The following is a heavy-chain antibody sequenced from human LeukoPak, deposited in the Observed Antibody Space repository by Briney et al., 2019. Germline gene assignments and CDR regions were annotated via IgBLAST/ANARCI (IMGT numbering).Heavy chain of an antibody. D-gene: IGHD6-13*01. CDR2: IYYGGST. CDR3: ARGGSSWYPVFGY. CDR1: GGSISSSYY. Sequence: SETLSLTCTVSGGSISSSYYWGWIRQPPGKRLDWIGSIYYGGSTYYNPSLRSRVTTSVDTSKNQFSLKLSSVTAADTAVYYCARGGSSWYPVFGYWGQGTLVTVSS. V-gene: IGHV4-39*07. J-gene: IGHJ4*02.